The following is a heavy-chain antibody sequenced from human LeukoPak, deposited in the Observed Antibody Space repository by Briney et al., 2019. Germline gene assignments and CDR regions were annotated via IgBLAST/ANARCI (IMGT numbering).Heavy chain of an antibody. D-gene: IGHD3-22*01. CDR3: ARAVGYYDSSGYDYYCYYMDV. CDR1: GGTFSSYA. V-gene: IGHV1-69*05. CDR2: VIPIFGTA. Sequence: ASVKVSCKASGGTFSSYAISWVRQAPGQGLEWMGGVIPIFGTANYAQKSQGRVTITTDESTSTAYMELSSLRSEDTAVYYCARAVGYYDSSGYDYYCYYMDVWGKGTTVTVSS. J-gene: IGHJ6*03.